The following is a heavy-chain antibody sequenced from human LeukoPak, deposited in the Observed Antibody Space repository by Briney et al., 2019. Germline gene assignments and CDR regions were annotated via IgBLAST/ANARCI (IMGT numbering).Heavy chain of an antibody. CDR2: IIPIFGTA. D-gene: IGHD3-9*01. CDR1: GGTFSSYA. CDR3: AREEDYDILTGYQNPFDY. J-gene: IGHJ4*02. V-gene: IGHV1-69*06. Sequence: SVKVSCKVSGGTFSSYAISWVRQAPGQGLEWMGGIIPIFGTANYAQKFQGRVTITADKSTSTAYMELSSLRSEDTAVYYCAREEDYDILTGYQNPFDYWGQGTLVTVSS.